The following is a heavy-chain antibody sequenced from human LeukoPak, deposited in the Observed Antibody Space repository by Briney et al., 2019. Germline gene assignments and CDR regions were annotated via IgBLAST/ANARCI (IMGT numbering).Heavy chain of an antibody. CDR1: GFTFSSYE. CDR2: ISSSGSTI. Sequence: GGSLRLSCAASGFTFSSYEMNWVRQAPGKGLEWVSYISSSGSTIYYADSVKGRFTISRDNAKNSLYLQMNSLRAEDTAVYYCARSGYSSSWYNWFDPWGQGTLVTVSS. CDR3: ARSGYSSSWYNWFDP. J-gene: IGHJ5*02. V-gene: IGHV3-48*03. D-gene: IGHD6-13*01.